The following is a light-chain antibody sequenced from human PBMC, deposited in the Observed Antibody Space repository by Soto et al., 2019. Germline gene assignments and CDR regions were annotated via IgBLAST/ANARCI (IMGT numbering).Light chain of an antibody. CDR2: SNN. V-gene: IGLV1-44*01. CDR1: SSNIGSNT. J-gene: IGLJ1*01. Sequence: QTQPPSASWTHLQMVTSSCSGSSSNIGSNTVNWYQQLPGTAPKLLIYSNNQRPSGVPDRFSGSKSGTSASLAISGLQSEDEADYYCAAWDDSLNGYYVFGTGTKVTVL. CDR3: AAWDDSLNGYYV.